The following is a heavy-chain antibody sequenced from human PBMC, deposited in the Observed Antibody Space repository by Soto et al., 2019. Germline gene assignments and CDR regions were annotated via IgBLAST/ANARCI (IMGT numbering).Heavy chain of an antibody. V-gene: IGHV3-30-3*01. D-gene: IGHD3-22*01. J-gene: IGHJ3*02. CDR3: ARGSQGGDSSGQVDAVDI. CDR2: ISYDGSNK. CDR1: GFTFSSYA. Sequence: QVQLVESGGGVVQPGRSLRLSCAASGFTFSSYAMHWVRQAPGKGLEWVAVISYDGSNKYYADSVKGRFTISRDNSKNTLYLQMNSLRAEDTAVYYCARGSQGGDSSGQVDAVDIWGKGTMVTVSS.